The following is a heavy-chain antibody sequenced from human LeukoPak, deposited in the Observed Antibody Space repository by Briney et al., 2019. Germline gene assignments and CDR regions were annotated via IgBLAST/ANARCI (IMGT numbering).Heavy chain of an antibody. V-gene: IGHV4-31*03. CDR2: IYYSGST. J-gene: IGHJ6*02. CDR3: ARDRLVVAAKVYYYYGMDV. D-gene: IGHD2-15*01. Sequence: SETLSLTCTVSGGSISGYYWSWIRQHPGKGLEWIGYIYYSGSTYYNPSLKSRVTISVDTSKNQFSLKLSSVTAADMAVYYCARDRLVVAAKVYYYYGMDVWGQGTTVSVSS. CDR1: GGSISGYY.